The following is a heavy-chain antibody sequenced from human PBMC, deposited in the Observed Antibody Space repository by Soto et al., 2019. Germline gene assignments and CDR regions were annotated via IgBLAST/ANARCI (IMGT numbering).Heavy chain of an antibody. CDR3: ARQLVYYGSGSANWFVP. CDR2: IYHSGST. Sequence: SETLSLTCAVSGGSISSGGYSWSWIRQPPGKGLEWIGYIYHSGSTYYNPSLKSRVTISVDRSKNQFSLKLSSVTAADTAVYYCARQLVYYGSGSANWFVPWGQGTLVTVSS. CDR1: GGSISSGGYS. D-gene: IGHD3-10*01. V-gene: IGHV4-30-2*01. J-gene: IGHJ5*02.